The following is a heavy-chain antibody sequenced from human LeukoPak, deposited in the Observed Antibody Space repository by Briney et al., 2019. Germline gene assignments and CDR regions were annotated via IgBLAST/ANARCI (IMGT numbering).Heavy chain of an antibody. CDR1: GGTFSSYA. V-gene: IGHV1-69*04. Sequence: SVKVSCKASGGTFSSYAISWVRQAPGQGLEWMGRIIPILGIANYAQKFQGRVTITADKSTSTAYMELSSLRSEDTAVYYCVRDRGSWGMTTVTSFDYWGQGTLVTVSS. J-gene: IGHJ4*02. CDR2: IIPILGIA. CDR3: VRDRGSWGMTTVTSFDY. D-gene: IGHD4-11*01.